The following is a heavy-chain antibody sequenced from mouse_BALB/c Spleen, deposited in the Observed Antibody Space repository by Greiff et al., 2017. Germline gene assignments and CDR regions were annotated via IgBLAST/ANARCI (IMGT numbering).Heavy chain of an antibody. J-gene: IGHJ3*01. V-gene: IGHV1-9*01. D-gene: IGHD1-2*01. CDR3: AVITTATSWFAY. CDR1: GYTFSSYW. Sequence: QVQLKESGAELMKPGASVKISCKATGYTFSSYWIEWVKQRPGHGLEWIGEILPGSGSTNYNEKFKGKATFTADTSSNTAYMQLSSLTSEDSAVYYCAVITTATSWFAYWGQGTLVTVSA. CDR2: ILPGSGST.